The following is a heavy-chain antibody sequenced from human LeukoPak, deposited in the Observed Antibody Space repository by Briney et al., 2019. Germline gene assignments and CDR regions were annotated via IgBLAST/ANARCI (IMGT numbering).Heavy chain of an antibody. J-gene: IGHJ5*02. D-gene: IGHD3-3*01. CDR3: ARGWSDFWSGYLYDP. V-gene: IGHV1-69*05. CDR1: GGTFSSYA. Sequence: ASVKVSCKASGGTFSSYAISWVRQAPGQGLEWMGGIIPIFGTANYAQKFQGRVTITTDESTSTAYMELSSLRSEDTAVYYCARGWSDFWSGYLYDPWGQGTLVTVSS. CDR2: IIPIFGTA.